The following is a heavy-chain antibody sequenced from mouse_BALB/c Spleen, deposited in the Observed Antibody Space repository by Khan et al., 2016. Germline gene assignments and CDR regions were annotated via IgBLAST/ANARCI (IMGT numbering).Heavy chain of an antibody. CDR3: GRLGTARSYFDF. V-gene: IGHV1-9*01. CDR2: ILPGSGGT. CDR1: GYTFSSYW. Sequence: QVQLKQSGAELMKPGASVKISCKATGYTFSSYWIEWVKQRPGHGLEWIGEILPGSGGTIYNENFKGKATFTADTSSNTAYMQLSSLTSEDSAVYYCGRLGTARSYFDFWGEGTTLTVSS. J-gene: IGHJ2*01. D-gene: IGHD3-2*01.